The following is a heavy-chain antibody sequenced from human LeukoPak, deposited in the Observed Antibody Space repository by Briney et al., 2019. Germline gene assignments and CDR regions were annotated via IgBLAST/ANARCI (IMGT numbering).Heavy chain of an antibody. D-gene: IGHD2-15*01. CDR2: IYHSGST. CDR1: GGSISSNNW. J-gene: IGHJ4*02. CDR3: ARDVGALGYYFDY. V-gene: IGHV4-4*02. Sequence: SETLSLTCAVSGGSISSNNWWSWVRQPPGKGLEWIGEIYHSGSTNYNPSLKSRVTISVDKSKNQFSLKLSSVTAADTAVYYRARDVGALGYYFDYWGQGTLVTVSS.